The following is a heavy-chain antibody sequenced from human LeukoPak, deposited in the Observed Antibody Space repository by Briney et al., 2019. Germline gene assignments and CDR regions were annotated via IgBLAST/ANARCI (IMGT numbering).Heavy chain of an antibody. CDR3: ASPGYSYGLYVY. CDR1: GFTFSSYA. D-gene: IGHD5-18*01. J-gene: IGHJ4*02. V-gene: IGHV3-48*03. Sequence: GGSLRLSCAASGFTFSSYAMYWVRQAPGKGLEWVSYISSSGSTIYYADSVKGRFTISRDNAKNSLYLQMNSLRAEDTAVYYCASPGYSYGLYVYWGQGTLVTVSS. CDR2: ISSSGSTI.